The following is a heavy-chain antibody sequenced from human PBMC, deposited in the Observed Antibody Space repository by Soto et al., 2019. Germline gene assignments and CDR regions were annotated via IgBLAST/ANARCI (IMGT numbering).Heavy chain of an antibody. Sequence: PSETLSLTCAVYGGSFSDYYWSWLRHPPGKGLEWIAQINHCGSTDYSPSLKSRVTMSADTSKREFSLKLRSVTAADTAVYSCARLGDIGYDYFDHWGQGTQVTAPQ. V-gene: IGHV4-34*01. CDR3: ARLGDIGYDYFDH. CDR2: INHCGST. D-gene: IGHD5-12*01. J-gene: IGHJ4*02. CDR1: GGSFSDYY.